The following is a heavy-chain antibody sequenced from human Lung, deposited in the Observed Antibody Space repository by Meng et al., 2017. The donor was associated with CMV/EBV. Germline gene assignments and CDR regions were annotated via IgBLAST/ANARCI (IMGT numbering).Heavy chain of an antibody. Sequence: GESLKISCAASGFPFSSYCMHWVRQAPGKGLEWVAFIRYDGSNKYYADSVKGRFTISRDNSKNTLYLQMNSLRAEDTAVYYCAKDAGVRPGVPGWDGMDVWXQGTTVXVSS. CDR3: AKDAGVRPGVPGWDGMDV. J-gene: IGHJ6*02. V-gene: IGHV3-30*02. CDR1: GFPFSSYC. D-gene: IGHD3-10*01. CDR2: IRYDGSNK.